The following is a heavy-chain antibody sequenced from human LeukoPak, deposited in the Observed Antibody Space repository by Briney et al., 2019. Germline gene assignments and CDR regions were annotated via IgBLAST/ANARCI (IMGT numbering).Heavy chain of an antibody. Sequence: ASVKVSCKASGYTFTCYYMHWVRQAPGQGLEWMGWINPNSGGTNYAQKFQGRVTMTRDTSISTAYMELSRLRSDDTAVYYCARKGLIVRTFDYWGQGTLVTVSS. CDR1: GYTFTCYY. V-gene: IGHV1-2*02. CDR2: INPNSGGT. CDR3: ARKGLIVRTFDY. J-gene: IGHJ4*02. D-gene: IGHD3-16*02.